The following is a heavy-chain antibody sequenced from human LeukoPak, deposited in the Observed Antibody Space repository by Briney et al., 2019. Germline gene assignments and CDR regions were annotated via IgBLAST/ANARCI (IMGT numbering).Heavy chain of an antibody. J-gene: IGHJ6*02. CDR3: ARSSGPYYYGMDV. CDR2: INPNSGGT. Sequence: GYTXXXYYMXWXRQAPGQGLEWMGWINPNSGGTNYAQKFQGRVTMTRDTSISTAYMELSRLRSDDTAVYYCARSSGPYYYGMDVWGQGTTVTVSS. CDR1: GYTXXXYY. V-gene: IGHV1-2*02. D-gene: IGHD3-22*01.